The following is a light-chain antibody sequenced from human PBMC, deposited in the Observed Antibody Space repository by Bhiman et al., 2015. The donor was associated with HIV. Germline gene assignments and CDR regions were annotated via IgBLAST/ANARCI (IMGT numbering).Light chain of an antibody. Sequence: SYELTQPPSVSVSPGQTASITCSGDKLGHKYACWYQQRPGQSPVLIIYQDAKRPSGIPERFSGSISGNTATLTISGTQAMDEADYYCQAWDNSAVLFGGGTKLAVL. CDR3: QAWDNSAVL. V-gene: IGLV3-1*01. CDR2: QDA. J-gene: IGLJ2*01. CDR1: KLGHKY.